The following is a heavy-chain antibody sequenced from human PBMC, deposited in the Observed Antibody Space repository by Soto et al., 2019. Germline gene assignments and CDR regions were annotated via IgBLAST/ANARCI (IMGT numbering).Heavy chain of an antibody. CDR3: ARGPIVVVPAAPQGYNWFDP. V-gene: IGHV1-3*01. CDR2: INAGNGNT. CDR1: GYTFTSYA. J-gene: IGHJ5*02. D-gene: IGHD2-2*01. Sequence: GASVKVSCKASGYTFTSYAMHWVRQAPGQRLEWMGWINAGNGNTKYSQKFQGRVTITRDTSASTAYMELSRLRSEDTAVYYCARGPIVVVPAAPQGYNWFDPWGQGTLVTVSS.